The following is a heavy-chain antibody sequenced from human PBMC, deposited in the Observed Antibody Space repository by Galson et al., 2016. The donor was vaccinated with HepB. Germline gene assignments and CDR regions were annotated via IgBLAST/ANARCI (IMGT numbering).Heavy chain of an antibody. D-gene: IGHD3-9*01. CDR1: GFIFSSYW. CDR3: VIDHDWAFDY. J-gene: IGHJ4*02. V-gene: IGHV3-7*01. CDR2: IKEDGSER. Sequence: SLRLSCAASGFIFSSYWMSWVRQAPGQGLEWVANIKEDGSERYYVDYVKGRFTISRDNAKNSLYLQMNSLRAEDTEVYSCVIDHDWAFDYWGQGLLVTV.